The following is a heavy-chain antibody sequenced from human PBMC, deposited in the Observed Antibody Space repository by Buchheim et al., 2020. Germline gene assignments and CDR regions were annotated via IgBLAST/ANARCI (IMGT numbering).Heavy chain of an antibody. V-gene: IGHV3-30*18. J-gene: IGHJ6*02. CDR2: ISNDGRNK. CDR3: AKDRARGERYCSGGSCFIYYCGMDV. CDR1: GFTFSTYG. D-gene: IGHD2-15*01. Sequence: QVQLVESGGGVVQPGRSLRLSCVASGFTFSTYGMHWVRQAPGKGLEWVALISNDGRNKYYADSVRGRFTISRDNTKNTLYLQMYSLGAEDTAVYYCAKDRARGERYCSGGSCFIYYCGMDVWGQGTT.